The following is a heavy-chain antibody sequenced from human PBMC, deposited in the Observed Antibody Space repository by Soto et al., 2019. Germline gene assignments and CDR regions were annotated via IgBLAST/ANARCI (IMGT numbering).Heavy chain of an antibody. CDR1: GFTFSSYG. J-gene: IGHJ5*02. Sequence: PGGSLRLSCAASGFTFSSYGMHWVRQAPGKGLEWVAVISYDGSNKYYADSVKGRFTISRDNSKNTLYLQMNSLRAEDTAVYYCAKMNVELMVYAIPWFDPWGQGTLVTVSS. CDR3: AKMNVELMVYAIPWFDP. D-gene: IGHD2-8*01. V-gene: IGHV3-30*18. CDR2: ISYDGSNK.